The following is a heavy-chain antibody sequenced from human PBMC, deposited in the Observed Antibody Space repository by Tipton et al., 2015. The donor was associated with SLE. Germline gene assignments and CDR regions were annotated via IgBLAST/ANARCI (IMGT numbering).Heavy chain of an antibody. CDR2: IYYSGST. V-gene: IGHV4-30-4*01. J-gene: IGHJ3*02. CDR3: ARDTVYYYDSSGNKTLDI. Sequence: TLSLTCTVSGGSISSGDYYWSWIRQPPGKGLEWIGYIYYSGSTYCNPSLKSRVTISVDTSKNQFSLKLSSVTAADTAVYYCARDTVYYYDSSGNKTLDIWGQGTMVTVSS. CDR1: GGSISSGDYY. D-gene: IGHD3-22*01.